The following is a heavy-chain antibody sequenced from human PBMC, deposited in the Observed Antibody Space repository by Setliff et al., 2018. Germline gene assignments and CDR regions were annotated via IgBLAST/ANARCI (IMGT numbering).Heavy chain of an antibody. J-gene: IGHJ4*01. D-gene: IGHD3-9*01. Sequence: SETLSLTCNVSGGSVSSGYYYWDWIRQPPGKGLEWIGTVYYTGRTYYNPSLKSRVTIAVDAPDNHFSLKLRSVTAADTAVYYCARAPNDLGVDWLFNNYFDHWGHGTLVTVS. V-gene: IGHV4-39*02. CDR1: GGSVSSGYYY. CDR2: VYYTGRT. CDR3: ARAPNDLGVDWLFNNYFDH.